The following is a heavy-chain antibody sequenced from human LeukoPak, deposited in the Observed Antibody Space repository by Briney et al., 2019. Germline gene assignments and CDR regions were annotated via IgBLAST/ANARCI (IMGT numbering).Heavy chain of an antibody. J-gene: IGHJ6*02. Sequence: GGSLRLSCAASGFTFSSYAMSWVRQAPGKGLEWVSAISGSGGSTYYADSAKGRFTISRDNSKNTLYLQMNSLRAEDTAVYYCAKGEAAAIYGMDVWGQGTTATVSS. CDR2: ISGSGGST. V-gene: IGHV3-23*01. CDR3: AKGEAAAIYGMDV. D-gene: IGHD6-13*01. CDR1: GFTFSSYA.